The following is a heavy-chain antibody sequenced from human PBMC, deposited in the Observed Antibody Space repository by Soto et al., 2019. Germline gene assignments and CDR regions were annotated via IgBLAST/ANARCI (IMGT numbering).Heavy chain of an antibody. CDR3: ARSYDLWSGATPNYGMDV. D-gene: IGHD3-3*01. J-gene: IGHJ6*02. V-gene: IGHV1-2*04. CDR2: INPNSGGT. CDR1: GYTLTGYY. Sequence: GASVKVSCKASGYTLTGYYLHWVRQAPGQRLEWMGWINPNSGGTNYAQKFQGWVTMTRDTSIRTAYMELSRLRSDDTAVYYCARSYDLWSGATPNYGMDVWGQGTTVTVSS.